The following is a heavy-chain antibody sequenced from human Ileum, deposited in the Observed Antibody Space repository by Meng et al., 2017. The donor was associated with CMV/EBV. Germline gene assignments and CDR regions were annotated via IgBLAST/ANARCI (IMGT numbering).Heavy chain of an antibody. J-gene: IGHJ4*02. V-gene: IGHV7-4-1*02. CDR1: GYTFTIYA. CDR3: AREGESGTYQY. D-gene: IGHD1-26*01. CDR2: IDTSTGNP. Sequence: QVQQVQSGSELEKSGASVRVSCKASGYTFTIYAMSWVRQAPGQGLEWMGWIDTSTGNPTYAQGFTGRFVFSLDTSVSTAYLQISSLKAEDTAVYYCAREGESGTYQYWGQGTLVTVSS.